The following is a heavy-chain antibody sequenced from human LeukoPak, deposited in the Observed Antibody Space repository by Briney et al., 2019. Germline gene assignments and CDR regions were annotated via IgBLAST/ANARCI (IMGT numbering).Heavy chain of an antibody. CDR1: GFTFSNYW. V-gene: IGHV3-7*05. CDR3: ARASDPWLQLT. D-gene: IGHD5-24*01. Sequence: PGGSLRLSCAASGFTFSNYWMIWVRQAPGKGLEWVGNINQDGSEKQYADSVRGRFSISRDNAKNSLYLQMNSLRAEDTAVYYCARASDPWLQLTWGQGTLVTVSS. CDR2: INQDGSEK. J-gene: IGHJ5*02.